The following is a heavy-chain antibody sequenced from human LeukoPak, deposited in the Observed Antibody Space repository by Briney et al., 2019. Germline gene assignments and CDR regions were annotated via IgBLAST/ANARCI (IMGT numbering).Heavy chain of an antibody. CDR2: ISSNGGST. CDR1: GFTFSSYA. CDR3: ARVPRGVAANDAFDI. V-gene: IGHV3-64*01. D-gene: IGHD2-15*01. J-gene: IGHJ3*02. Sequence: GSLRLSCAASGFTFSSYAMHWVRQAPGKGLEYVSAISSNGGSTYYANSVKGRFTISRDNSKNTLYLQMNSLRAEDTAVYYCARVPRGVAANDAFDIWGQGTMVTVSS.